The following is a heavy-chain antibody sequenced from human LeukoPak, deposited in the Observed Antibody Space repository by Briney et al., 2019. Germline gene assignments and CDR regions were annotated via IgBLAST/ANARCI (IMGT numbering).Heavy chain of an antibody. D-gene: IGHD2-15*01. CDR2: INHSGST. CDR1: GGSFSGYS. Sequence: PSETLSLTCTIYGGSFSGYSWTWIRQPPGKGLEWIGEINHSGSTNYNPSLKSRVTISVDTSKNQFSLKLSSVTAADTAVYYCATRRVSYCSGGSCLQLWLPAYFQHWGQGTLVTVSS. CDR3: ATRRVSYCSGGSCLQLWLPAYFQH. V-gene: IGHV4-34*01. J-gene: IGHJ1*01.